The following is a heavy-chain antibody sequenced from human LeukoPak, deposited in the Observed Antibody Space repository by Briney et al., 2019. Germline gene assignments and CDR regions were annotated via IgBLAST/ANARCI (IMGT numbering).Heavy chain of an antibody. V-gene: IGHV5-51*01. CDR2: IYPGDSDT. J-gene: IGHJ4*02. Sequence: GESLKISCNGSGYSFTSYWIGLVRPMPGKGLEWMGIIYPGDSDTRYSPSFQGQVTISADKSISTAYLQWSSLKSSDTAMYYCARGSWIVVVPAAPFDYWGQGTLVTVSS. D-gene: IGHD2-2*01. CDR3: ARGSWIVVVPAAPFDY. CDR1: GYSFTSYW.